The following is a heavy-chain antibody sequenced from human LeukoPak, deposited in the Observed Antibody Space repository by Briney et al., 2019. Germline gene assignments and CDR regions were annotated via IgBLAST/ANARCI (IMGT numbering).Heavy chain of an antibody. J-gene: IGHJ5*02. CDR1: GGSISSGGYY. Sequence: SETLSLTCTVSGGSISSGGYYWSWIRQHPGKGLEWIGYIYYSGSTYYNPSLKSRATISVDTSKNQFSLKLSSVTAADTAVYYCAREPCSSTSCYYNWFDPWGQGTLVTVSS. CDR3: AREPCSSTSCYYNWFDP. V-gene: IGHV4-31*03. D-gene: IGHD2-2*01. CDR2: IYYSGST.